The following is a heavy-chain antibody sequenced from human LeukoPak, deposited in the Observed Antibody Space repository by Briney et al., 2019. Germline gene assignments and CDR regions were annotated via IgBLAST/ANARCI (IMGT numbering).Heavy chain of an antibody. J-gene: IGHJ6*02. CDR3: ARGLGVTMGYYYYYGMDV. CDR1: GASFSGYY. D-gene: IGHD4/OR15-4a*01. CDR2: INHSGST. V-gene: IGHV4-34*01. Sequence: SETLSLTCAVYGASFSGYYWSWIRQPPGKGLEWIGEINHSGSTNYNPSLKSRVTISVDTSKNQFSLKLSSVTAADTAVYYCARGLGVTMGYYYYYGMDVWGQGTTVTVSS.